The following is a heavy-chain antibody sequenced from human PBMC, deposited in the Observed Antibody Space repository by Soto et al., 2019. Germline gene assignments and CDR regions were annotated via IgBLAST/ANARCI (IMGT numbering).Heavy chain of an antibody. Sequence: SETLSLTCAVYGGSFSGYYWSWIRQPPGKGLEWIGEINHSGSTNYNPSLKSRVTISVDTSKNQFSLKLSSVTAADTAVYYCARGKILRYCSGGSCPPTRYYGMDVWGQGTTVTVS. D-gene: IGHD2-15*01. CDR2: INHSGST. CDR3: ARGKILRYCSGGSCPPTRYYGMDV. V-gene: IGHV4-34*01. J-gene: IGHJ6*02. CDR1: GGSFSGYY.